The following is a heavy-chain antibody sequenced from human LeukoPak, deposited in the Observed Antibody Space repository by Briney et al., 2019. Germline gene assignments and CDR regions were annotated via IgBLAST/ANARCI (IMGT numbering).Heavy chain of an antibody. Sequence: SETLSLTCAVYGGSFSGYYWSWIRQPPGKGLEWIGEINHSGSTNYNPSLKSRVTISVDTSKNQFSLKLSSVTAADTAVYYCARKGCTNGVCSPRNAFDIWGQGTMVTVSS. V-gene: IGHV4-34*01. J-gene: IGHJ3*02. D-gene: IGHD2-8*01. CDR2: INHSGST. CDR3: ARKGCTNGVCSPRNAFDI. CDR1: GGSFSGYY.